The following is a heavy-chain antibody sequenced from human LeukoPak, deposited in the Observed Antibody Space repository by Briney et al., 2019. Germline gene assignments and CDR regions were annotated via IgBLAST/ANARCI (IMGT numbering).Heavy chain of an antibody. CDR3: AGGLVTPLYNWFDP. V-gene: IGHV4-4*07. D-gene: IGHD3-9*01. CDR1: GGSISTYY. Sequence: SETLSLTCTVSGGSISTYYWSWIRQPAGKGLEWIGRIYSSGSTNYNPSLRSRVTLSVDTSKNQFSLKVNSVTAADTAVYYCAGGLVTPLYNWFDPWGQGTLVTVSS. CDR2: IYSSGST. J-gene: IGHJ5*02.